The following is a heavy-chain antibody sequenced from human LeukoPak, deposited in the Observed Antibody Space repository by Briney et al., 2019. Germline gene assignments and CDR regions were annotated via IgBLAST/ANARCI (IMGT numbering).Heavy chain of an antibody. D-gene: IGHD2-15*01. CDR2: ISSSSPI. CDR1: GFTFSSYW. Sequence: GGSLRLSCAASGFTFSSYWMSWVRQAPGKGLEWVSYISSSSPIYYADSVKGRFTISRDNAKNSLNLQMNSLRAEDTAVYYCARVLVGAPYYMDVWGKGTTVTVSS. CDR3: ARVLVGAPYYMDV. V-gene: IGHV3-48*01. J-gene: IGHJ6*03.